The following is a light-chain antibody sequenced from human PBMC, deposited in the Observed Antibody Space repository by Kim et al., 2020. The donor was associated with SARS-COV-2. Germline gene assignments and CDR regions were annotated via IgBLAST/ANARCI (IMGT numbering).Light chain of an antibody. J-gene: IGLJ3*02. V-gene: IGLV1-47*01. CDR3: AAWDDSLSGWV. Sequence: QSVLTQPPSASETPGQRVTISCSGGSSNIGKNYVYWYQQLPGTAPKLLIYRNNKWPSGVPDRFSGSKSGTSASLAISGLPSEDEADYYCAAWDDSLSGWVFGGGTQLTVL. CDR2: RNN. CDR1: SSNIGKNY.